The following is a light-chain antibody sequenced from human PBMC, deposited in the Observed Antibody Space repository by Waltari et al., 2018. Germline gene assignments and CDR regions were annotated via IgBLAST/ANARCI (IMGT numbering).Light chain of an antibody. CDR1: ALPRHY. Sequence: SYELTQPPSVSVSPGQTARITCSGDALPRHYAYWYQQKPGQAPVLMISKDTGRPSGLPERFAGSSSGTIATLTISGVQAEDEADYYCQSADSSGSYPWVFGGGTKLTVL. CDR2: KDT. CDR3: QSADSSGSYPWV. V-gene: IGLV3-25*03. J-gene: IGLJ3*02.